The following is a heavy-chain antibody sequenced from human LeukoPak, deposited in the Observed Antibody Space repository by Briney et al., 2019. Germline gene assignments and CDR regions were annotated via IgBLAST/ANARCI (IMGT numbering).Heavy chain of an antibody. Sequence: PSETLSLTCTVSGGSIGGYYWSWIRQPPGRGLEWVAYIYSSGSTNYNPSLKSRVTISVDTSKNQFSLKLSSVTAADTAVYYCARDRHGSGSAHSFDPWGQGVLVTVSP. D-gene: IGHD3-10*01. V-gene: IGHV4-59*01. J-gene: IGHJ5*02. CDR3: ARDRHGSGSAHSFDP. CDR1: GGSIGGYY. CDR2: IYSSGST.